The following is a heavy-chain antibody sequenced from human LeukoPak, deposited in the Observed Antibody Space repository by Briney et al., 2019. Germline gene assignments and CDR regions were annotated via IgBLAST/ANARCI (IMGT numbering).Heavy chain of an antibody. V-gene: IGHV3-7*01. J-gene: IGHJ3*02. CDR2: IRQDGNEK. Sequence: GGSLRLSCAASGFTFNKYWMSWVRQAPGKGLEWVANIRQDGNEKHYLDSVKGRITISRDNAKNSLYLQMNSLRAEDTAVYYCSRWGSELPDDGSDIWGQGAMVTVSS. D-gene: IGHD6-25*01. CDR3: SRWGSELPDDGSDI. CDR1: GFTFNKYW.